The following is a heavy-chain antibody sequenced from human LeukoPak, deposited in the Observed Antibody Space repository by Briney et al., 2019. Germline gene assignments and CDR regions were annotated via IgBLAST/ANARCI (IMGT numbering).Heavy chain of an antibody. V-gene: IGHV1-69*02. J-gene: IGHJ4*02. D-gene: IGHD5-24*01. CDR2: IIPILGIA. CDR1: GGTFSSYT. Sequence: SVKVSCKASGGTFSSYTISWVRQAPGQGLEWMGRIIPILGIANYAQKFQGRVTITADKPTSTAYMELSSLRSEDTAVYYCARVPEGRDGYNYGFNWGQGTLVTVSS. CDR3: ARVPEGRDGYNYGFN.